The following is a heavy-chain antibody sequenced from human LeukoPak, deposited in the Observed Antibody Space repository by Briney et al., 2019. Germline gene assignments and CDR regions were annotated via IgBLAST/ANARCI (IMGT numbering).Heavy chain of an antibody. Sequence: GGSLRLSCSASGFTFSSYAMHWVRQAPGKGPEYVSAISSNGGSTYYADSVKGRFTISRDNSKNTLYLQMSSLRAEDTAVYYCVKSHSPVRGVIKEAGDFDYWGQGTLVTVSS. CDR3: VKSHSPVRGVIKEAGDFDY. V-gene: IGHV3-64D*09. J-gene: IGHJ4*02. CDR1: GFTFSSYA. CDR2: ISSNGGST. D-gene: IGHD3-10*01.